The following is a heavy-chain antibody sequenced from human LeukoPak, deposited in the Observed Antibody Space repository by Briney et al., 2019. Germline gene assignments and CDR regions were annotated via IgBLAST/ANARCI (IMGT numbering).Heavy chain of an antibody. V-gene: IGHV4-61*02. CDR1: GGSISSGSYY. Sequence: KPSQTLSLTCTVSGGSISSGSYYWSWIRQPAGKGLEWIGRIYTSGSPNYNPSLKSRVTISVDTSKNQFSLKLSSVTAADTAVYYCARVDLRYCSGGSCPFDYWGQGTLVTVSS. CDR3: ARVDLRYCSGGSCPFDY. CDR2: IYTSGSP. J-gene: IGHJ4*02. D-gene: IGHD2-15*01.